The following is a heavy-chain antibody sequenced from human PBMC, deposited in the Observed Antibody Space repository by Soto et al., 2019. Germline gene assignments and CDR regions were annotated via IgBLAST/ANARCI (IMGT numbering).Heavy chain of an antibody. CDR1: GRTFSSYT. CDR2: ITPMFGTP. CDR3: ARDGTLYDSRAYYYLY. J-gene: IGHJ4*02. V-gene: IGHV1-69*01. Sequence: QVQLVQSGAEVKKPGSSVKVSCKASGRTFSSYTINWVRQATGQGLEWMGGITPMFGTPNYAQKFRGRVTITADESSSTAYMELSSLRSEDTAMYFCARDGTLYDSRAYYYLYWGQGTLVTVSS. D-gene: IGHD3-22*01.